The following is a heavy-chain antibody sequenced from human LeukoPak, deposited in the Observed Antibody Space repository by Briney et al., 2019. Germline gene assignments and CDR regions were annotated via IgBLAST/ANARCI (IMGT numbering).Heavy chain of an antibody. CDR1: GFTFDDYA. CDR3: AKDIWGGGYYDSGSYYGIDY. J-gene: IGHJ4*02. D-gene: IGHD3-10*01. V-gene: IGHV3-43D*03. CDR2: ISWDGGST. Sequence: GGSLRLSCAASGFTFDDYAMHWVRQAPGKGLEWVSLISWDGGSTDYADSVKGRFTISRDNSKNSLHLQMNSLRPEDSALYYCAKDIWGGGYYDSGSYYGIDYWGQGTLVTVSS.